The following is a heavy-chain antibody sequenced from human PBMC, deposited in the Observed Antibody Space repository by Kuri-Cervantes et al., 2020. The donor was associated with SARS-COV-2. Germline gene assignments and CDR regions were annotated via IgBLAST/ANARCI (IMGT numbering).Heavy chain of an antibody. D-gene: IGHD2-15*01. CDR2: FDPEDGET. Sequence: ASVKVSCKVSGYTLTELSMHWVRQAPGKGLEWMGGFDPEDGETIYAQKFQGRVTMTEDTSTDTAYMELSSLRSEDTAVYYCARSPPIVVVVAATLDYWGQGTLVTVSS. V-gene: IGHV1-24*01. CDR1: GYTLTELS. J-gene: IGHJ4*02. CDR3: ARSPPIVVVVAATLDY.